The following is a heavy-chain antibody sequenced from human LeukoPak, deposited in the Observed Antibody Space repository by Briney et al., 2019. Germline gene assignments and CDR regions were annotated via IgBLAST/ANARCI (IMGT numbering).Heavy chain of an antibody. D-gene: IGHD1-26*01. V-gene: IGHV4-39*01. CDR1: GDSISSSSYY. J-gene: IGHJ4*02. Sequence: SETLSLTCTVSGDSISSSSYYWGWIRQPPGKGLEWIGSIYYSGSTYYNPSLKSRVTISVDTSKNQFSLKLSSVTAADMAVYYCARKRGSFDYWGQGTLVTVSS. CDR2: IYYSGST. CDR3: ARKRGSFDY.